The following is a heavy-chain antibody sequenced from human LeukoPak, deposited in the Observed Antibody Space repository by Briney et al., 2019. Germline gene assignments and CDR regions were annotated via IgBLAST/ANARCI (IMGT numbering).Heavy chain of an antibody. D-gene: IGHD5-18*01. Sequence: PGGSLRLSCTASGFTFGDYSMSWFRQAPGKGLEWVGFIRSKAYGGTTEYAASVKGRFTISRDGSKSIAYLQMNSLKTEDTAVYYCTSAVDTAVFDYWGQGTLVTVSS. CDR1: GFTFGDYS. CDR2: IRSKAYGGTT. J-gene: IGHJ4*02. CDR3: TSAVDTAVFDY. V-gene: IGHV3-49*01.